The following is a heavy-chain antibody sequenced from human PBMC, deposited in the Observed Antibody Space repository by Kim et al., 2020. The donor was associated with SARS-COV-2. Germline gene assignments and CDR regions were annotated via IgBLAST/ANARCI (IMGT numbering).Heavy chain of an antibody. J-gene: IGHJ4*02. CDR2: SYYKTKWYN. D-gene: IGHD3-22*01. V-gene: IGHV6-1*01. Sequence: SQTLSLTCAISGDSVSSNNASWNWIRQSPSSGLEWPGRSYYKTKWYNDYAVSVKSRITINPDPSKNQSSLQLNFVTPEDTVVYYCTRDLSRRRDYYSSSERDFFDYWGKRTLLLVSS. CDR3: TRDLSRRRDYYSSSERDFFDY. CDR1: GDSVSSNNAS.